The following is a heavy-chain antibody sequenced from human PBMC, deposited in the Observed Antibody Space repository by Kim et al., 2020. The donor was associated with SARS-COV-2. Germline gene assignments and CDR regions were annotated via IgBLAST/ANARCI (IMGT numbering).Heavy chain of an antibody. J-gene: IGHJ4*02. Sequence: SETLSLTCTVSGGSISSSSYYWGWIRQPPGKGLEWIGSIYYSGSTYYNPSLKSRVTISVDTSKNQFSLRLSSVTTADTAVYYCARHKLWSFDYWGQGTLV. D-gene: IGHD5-18*01. V-gene: IGHV4-39*01. CDR2: IYYSGST. CDR1: GGSISSSSYY. CDR3: ARHKLWSFDY.